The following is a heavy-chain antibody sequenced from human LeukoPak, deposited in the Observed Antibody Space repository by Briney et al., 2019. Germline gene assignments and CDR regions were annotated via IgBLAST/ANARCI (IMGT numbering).Heavy chain of an antibody. CDR1: GFTFSSYG. V-gene: IGHV3-30*18. D-gene: IGHD3-16*01. CDR2: ISYDGSNK. CDR3: AKEWGAFDI. J-gene: IGHJ3*02. Sequence: GGSLRLSCAASGFTFSSYGMHWVRQAPGKGLEWVAFISYDGSNKYYADSVKGRFTVSRDNSKNTLYLQMNSLRAEDTAVYYCAKEWGAFDIWGQGTMVTVSS.